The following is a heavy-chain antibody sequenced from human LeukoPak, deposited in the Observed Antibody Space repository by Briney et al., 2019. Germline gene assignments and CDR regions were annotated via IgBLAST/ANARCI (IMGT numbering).Heavy chain of an antibody. CDR3: ATRHEYSYPY. J-gene: IGHJ4*02. V-gene: IGHV3-64*02. CDR1: GFIFNNYA. CDR2: IGGNGDTS. Sequence: GGSLRLSCAASGFIFNNYAMHWVRQAPGKGLEYVSAIGGNGDTSYYADSVKGRFTISRDNSKNTVYVQMGSLRTEDMAVYYCATRHEYSYPYWGQGTLVTVSS. D-gene: IGHD5-18*01.